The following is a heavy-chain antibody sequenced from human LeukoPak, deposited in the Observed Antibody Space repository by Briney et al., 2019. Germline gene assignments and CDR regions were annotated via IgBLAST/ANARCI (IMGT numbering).Heavy chain of an antibody. CDR3: ARHGGYSSSPGY. Sequence: PSETLSLTCTVSGGSISSYYWSWIRQPPGKGLEWIGYISYSGSTNYNPSLKSRVTISVDTSKNQFSLKLSSVTAADTAVYYCARHGGYSSSPGYWGQGTLVTVSS. V-gene: IGHV4-59*08. CDR2: ISYSGST. J-gene: IGHJ4*02. D-gene: IGHD6-13*01. CDR1: GGSISSYY.